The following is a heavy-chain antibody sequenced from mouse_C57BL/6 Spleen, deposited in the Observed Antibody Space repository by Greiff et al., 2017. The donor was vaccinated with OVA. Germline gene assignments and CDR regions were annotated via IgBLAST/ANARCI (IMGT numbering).Heavy chain of an antibody. Sequence: VHVKQSVAELVRPGASVKLSCTASGFNIKNTYMHWVKQRPEQGLEWIGRIDPANGNTKYAPKFQGKATITADTSSNTAYLQLSSLTSEDTAIYYCAREDYYGSSYDDYWGQGTTLTVSS. J-gene: IGHJ2*01. D-gene: IGHD1-1*01. CDR1: GFNIKNTY. V-gene: IGHV14-3*01. CDR3: AREDYYGSSYDDY. CDR2: IDPANGNT.